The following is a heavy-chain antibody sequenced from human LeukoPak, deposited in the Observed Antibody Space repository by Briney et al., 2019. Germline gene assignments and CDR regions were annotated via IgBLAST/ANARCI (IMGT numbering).Heavy chain of an antibody. J-gene: IGHJ6*03. CDR3: ARETSQKGAHYMDV. CDR2: IFYSGTT. CDR1: GGSISSYY. V-gene: IGHV4-59*01. D-gene: IGHD3-16*01. Sequence: SETLSLTCTVSGGSISSYYWSWIRQPPGKGLEWIGFIFYSGTTNYNPSLKGRVTISVDTSKNQFSLKLSSVTVADTAVYYCARETSQKGAHYMDVWGKGTTVTISS.